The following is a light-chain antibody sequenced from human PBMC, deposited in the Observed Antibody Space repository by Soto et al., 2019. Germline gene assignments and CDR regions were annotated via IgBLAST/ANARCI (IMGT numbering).Light chain of an antibody. Sequence: VLTQSPSASASLGASVKLTCTLSSGHTTYAIAWHQQQPEKGPRYLMNLNSDGSHSKGDGIPDRFSGSSSGAERYLTISSLQSEDEADYYCQTWGTGPLVFGGGTQLTVL. CDR2: LNSDGSH. V-gene: IGLV4-69*01. CDR1: SGHTTYA. J-gene: IGLJ2*01. CDR3: QTWGTGPLV.